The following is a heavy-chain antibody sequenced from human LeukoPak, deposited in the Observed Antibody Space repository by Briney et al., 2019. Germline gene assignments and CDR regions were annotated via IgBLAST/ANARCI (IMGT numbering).Heavy chain of an antibody. V-gene: IGHV4-34*01. CDR1: GGSFSGYY. CDR2: INHSGST. J-gene: IGHJ4*02. CDR3: ARITMVRGAIDY. Sequence: SETLSLTCAVYGGSFSGYYWNWIRQTPGKGLEWIGEINHSGSTNYNPSLKSRVTISVDTSKNQFSLKLSSVTAADTAVYYCARITMVRGAIDYWGQGTLVTVSS. D-gene: IGHD3-10*01.